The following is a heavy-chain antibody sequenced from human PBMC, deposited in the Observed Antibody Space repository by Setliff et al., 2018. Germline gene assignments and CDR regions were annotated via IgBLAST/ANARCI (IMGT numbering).Heavy chain of an antibody. CDR1: RFTFSNYA. Sequence: PGGSLRLSCAASRFTFSNYAMSWVRQAPGKGLEWVSAISASGRTTYSADSVKGRFTISRDNSKNTLSLQMNSLRAEDTAVYYCARAHSSTLSVHDYWGQGTLVTVSS. CDR2: ISASGRTT. J-gene: IGHJ4*02. D-gene: IGHD2-2*01. V-gene: IGHV3-23*01. CDR3: ARAHSSTLSVHDY.